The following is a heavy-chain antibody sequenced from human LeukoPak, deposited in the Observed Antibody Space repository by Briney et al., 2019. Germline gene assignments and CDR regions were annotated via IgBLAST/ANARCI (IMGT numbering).Heavy chain of an antibody. CDR3: ARDWSSGWFFGGMDV. V-gene: IGHV1-2*02. CDR2: INPNSGGT. D-gene: IGHD6-19*01. CDR1: GYTFTGYY. Sequence: ASVKVSCKASGYTFTGYYMHWVRPAPGQGLEWMGWINPNSGGTNYAQKFQGRVTMTRDTSISTAYMELSRLRSDDTAVYYCARDWSSGWFFGGMDVWGQGTTVTVSS. J-gene: IGHJ6*02.